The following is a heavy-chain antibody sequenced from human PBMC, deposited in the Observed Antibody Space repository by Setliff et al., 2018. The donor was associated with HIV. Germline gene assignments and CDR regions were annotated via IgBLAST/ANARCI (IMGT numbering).Heavy chain of an antibody. J-gene: IGHJ5*02. Sequence: ASVKVSCKASGYTFTSYDINWVRQATGQGLEWMGWMNPNSGNTGYAQKFQGRVTMTRNTSISTAYMELSSLRSEDTAVYYCARGLENYVSGSYFRFDPWGQGTLVTVSS. D-gene: IGHD3-10*01. V-gene: IGHV1-8*02. CDR2: MNPNSGNT. CDR3: ARGLENYVSGSYFRFDP. CDR1: GYTFTSYD.